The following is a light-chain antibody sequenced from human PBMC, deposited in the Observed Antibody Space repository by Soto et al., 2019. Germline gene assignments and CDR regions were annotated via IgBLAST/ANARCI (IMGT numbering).Light chain of an antibody. V-gene: IGKV3-11*01. CDR2: EAS. Sequence: EIVLTQSPATLSLSPGERATLSCRASQSVSSYLAWYQQKPGQAPRLLIYEASNRATGIPARCSGSGSGTDFTLTISSLEPEDFAVYYCQRRSNLLTFGGGTKVEIK. CDR1: QSVSSY. CDR3: QRRSNLLT. J-gene: IGKJ4*01.